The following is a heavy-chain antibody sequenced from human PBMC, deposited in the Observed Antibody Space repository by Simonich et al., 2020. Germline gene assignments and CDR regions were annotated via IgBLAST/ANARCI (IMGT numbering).Heavy chain of an antibody. D-gene: IGHD7-27*01. CDR3: AREAGDLWYFDL. J-gene: IGHJ2*01. Sequence: EVQLVESGGGLVQPGGSLRLSCAASGFTFSSYWMRWVRQAPGKGLVGVSRINSDGSSTSYADSGKGRFTISRDNAKNTLYLQMNSLRAEDTAVYYCAREAGDLWYFDLWGRGTLVTVSS. V-gene: IGHV3-74*01. CDR1: GFTFSSYW. CDR2: INSDGSST.